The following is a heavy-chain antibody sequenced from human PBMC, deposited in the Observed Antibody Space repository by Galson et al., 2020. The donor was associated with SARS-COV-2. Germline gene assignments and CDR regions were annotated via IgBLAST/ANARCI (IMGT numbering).Heavy chain of an antibody. J-gene: IGHJ6*02. V-gene: IGHV3-21*01. D-gene: IGHD5-18*01. CDR1: GFPFSTYS. CDR2: ISTSSSYT. CDR3: ARDEGMRGYNYGRLYYGMDV. Sequence: NSGGSLRLSCAASGFPFSTYSMNWVRLAPGKGLEWVSSISTSSSYTYYVDSVKGRFSISRDNPRNSLYLQMNSQRAEDTAVYYCARDEGMRGYNYGRLYYGMDVWGQGTTVTVSS.